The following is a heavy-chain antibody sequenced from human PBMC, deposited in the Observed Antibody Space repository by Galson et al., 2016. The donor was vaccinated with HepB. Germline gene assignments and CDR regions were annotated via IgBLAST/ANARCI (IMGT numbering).Heavy chain of an antibody. CDR2: ISGYNGNT. CDR3: ARDGSGIFDS. CDR1: GYTFTGYG. J-gene: IGHJ4*02. Sequence: SVKVSCKASGYTFTGYGISWVRQAPGQGLEWMGWISGYNGNTNYVQNIQGRVTMTTDTFASTAYMELRSLRSDDTAVYYCARDGSGIFDSWGQGTLVTVSS. V-gene: IGHV1-18*01. D-gene: IGHD3-10*01.